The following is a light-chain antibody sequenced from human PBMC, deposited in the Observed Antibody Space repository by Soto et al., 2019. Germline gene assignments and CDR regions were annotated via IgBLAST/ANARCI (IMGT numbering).Light chain of an antibody. CDR1: QSVRTN. J-gene: IGKJ5*01. V-gene: IGKV3-20*01. Sequence: EIVLTQSPATLSFSPGRRATLSCRASQSVRTNLGWYQQKPGQAPNLLIYDASNRATGVPARFSGSGSGTDFTLTISRLEPEDFAVYYCQQYGSSPLTFGQGTRLEIK. CDR2: DAS. CDR3: QQYGSSPLT.